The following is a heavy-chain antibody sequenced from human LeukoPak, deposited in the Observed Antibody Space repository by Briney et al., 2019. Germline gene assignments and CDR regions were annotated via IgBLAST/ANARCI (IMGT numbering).Heavy chain of an antibody. Sequence: SETLSLTCTVSGASIRGYYWSWIRQPPGKGLEWVGYVFYGGITKYNPSLKSRVAISLDTSKSQFSLKLSSVTAADTAVYYCAREGDGYNPGWFDTWGQGTLVTVSS. J-gene: IGHJ5*02. CDR3: AREGDGYNPGWFDT. D-gene: IGHD5-24*01. V-gene: IGHV4-59*01. CDR1: GASIRGYY. CDR2: VFYGGIT.